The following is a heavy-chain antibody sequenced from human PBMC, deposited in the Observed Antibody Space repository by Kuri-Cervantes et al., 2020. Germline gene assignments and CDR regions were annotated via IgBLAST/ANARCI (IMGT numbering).Heavy chain of an antibody. J-gene: IGHJ4*02. Sequence: SLKISCAASGFTFSSYAMHWVRQAPGKGLEWVSGISWNSGSIGYADSVKGRFTISRDNAKNSLYLQMNSLRAEDTALYYCAKEKLRSLDYWGQGTLVTVSS. V-gene: IGHV3-9*01. D-gene: IGHD4-17*01. CDR1: GFTFSSYA. CDR2: ISWNSGSI. CDR3: AKEKLRSLDY.